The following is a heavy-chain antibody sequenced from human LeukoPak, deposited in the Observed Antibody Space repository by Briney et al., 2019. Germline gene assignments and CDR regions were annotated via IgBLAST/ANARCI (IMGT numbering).Heavy chain of an antibody. Sequence: ASVKVSCKASGYTLTGYYMHWVQQAPGQGLEWMGWINPNSGGTKYAQKFQGRVTMTRDTSISTAYMELSSLRSDDTAVYYCARRLGAGSTLGYWGQGTLVTVSS. CDR3: ARRLGAGSTLGY. D-gene: IGHD1-1*01. CDR2: INPNSGGT. CDR1: GYTLTGYY. V-gene: IGHV1-2*02. J-gene: IGHJ4*02.